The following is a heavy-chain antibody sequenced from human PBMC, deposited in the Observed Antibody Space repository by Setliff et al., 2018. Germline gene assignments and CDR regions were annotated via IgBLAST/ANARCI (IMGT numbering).Heavy chain of an antibody. D-gene: IGHD2-8*01. CDR2: ISAYTGNT. CDR3: SRLVRYCTTTTCQRASGAEL. J-gene: IGHJ4*02. CDR1: GYAFTSSG. Sequence: GASVKVSCKASGYAFTSSGITWVRQAPGQGLEWMGWISAYTGNTNYAQKLQGRVTMTTDTPTNTAYMELRSLTSDDTAVYFCSRLVRYCTTTTCQRASGAELWGQGTLVTVSS. V-gene: IGHV1-18*01.